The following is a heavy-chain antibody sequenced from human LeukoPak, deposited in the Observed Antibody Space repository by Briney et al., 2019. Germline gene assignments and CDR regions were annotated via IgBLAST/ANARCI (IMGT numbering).Heavy chain of an antibody. CDR3: ARDSGYDSLDY. J-gene: IGHJ4*02. CDR1: GFTFSSYW. CDR2: IKQDGSEK. V-gene: IGHV3-7*01. Sequence: PVGSLRLSCAASGFTFSSYWMSWVRQAPGKGLEWVANIKQDGSEKYYVDSVKGRFTISRDNAKNSLYLQMNSLRAEDTAVYYCARDSGYDSLDYWGQGTLVTVSS. D-gene: IGHD5-12*01.